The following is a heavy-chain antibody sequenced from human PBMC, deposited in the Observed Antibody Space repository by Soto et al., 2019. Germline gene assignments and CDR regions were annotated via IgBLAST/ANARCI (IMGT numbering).Heavy chain of an antibody. J-gene: IGHJ6*02. CDR3: ATDTISLMDV. Sequence: QVQLQESGPGLVKPSQTLSLTYTVSGGSISSGGYYWSWIRQHPGKGLEWIGYIYYSGSTYYNPSLKSRVTISVDQSKSQFSLQLSPVTAADTAVYYCATDTISLMDVGGQGTTVTVSS. V-gene: IGHV4-31*03. D-gene: IGHD3-3*01. CDR2: IYYSGST. CDR1: GGSISSGGYY.